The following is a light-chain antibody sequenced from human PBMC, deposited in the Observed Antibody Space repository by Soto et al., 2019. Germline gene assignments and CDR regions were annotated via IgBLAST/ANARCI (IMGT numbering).Light chain of an antibody. CDR1: QSVSSN. CDR3: QQYNNLPPLA. CDR2: GAS. Sequence: EIVMTQSPATLSVSPGERATLSCRASQSVSSNLAWYQQKPGQAPRLLIYGASTRATGIPARFSGSGSGTEFTHTISSLQSEDFAVYYCQQYNNLPPLAFGGGTKVEIK. V-gene: IGKV3-15*01. J-gene: IGKJ4*01.